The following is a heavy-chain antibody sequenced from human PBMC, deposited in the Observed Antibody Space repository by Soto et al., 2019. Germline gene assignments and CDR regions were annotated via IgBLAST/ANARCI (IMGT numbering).Heavy chain of an antibody. J-gene: IGHJ6*02. CDR1: GYSFTSHW. D-gene: IGHD1-20*01. V-gene: IGHV5-51*01. Sequence: GESLKISCKGSGYSFTSHWIGWVRQMPGKGLEWMGIIYPGDSDTRYSPSFQGQVTISADKSISTAYLQWSSLKASDTAMYYCARQRRNWNDDYYGMDVWGQGTTVTVSS. CDR3: ARQRRNWNDDYYGMDV. CDR2: IYPGDSDT.